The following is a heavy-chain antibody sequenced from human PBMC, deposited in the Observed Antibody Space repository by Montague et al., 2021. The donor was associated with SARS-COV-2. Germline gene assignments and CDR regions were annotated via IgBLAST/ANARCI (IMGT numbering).Heavy chain of an antibody. Sequence: TLSLTCTVSIGSISSGSYYWSWIRQPAGKGLEWIGRIYTSGSTNYNPSLKSRVTISVDTSKNQFSLKLRSVTAADTAVYYCARDGYSRGWNGLHWVHPWGQGTLVTVSA. D-gene: IGHD1-1*01. V-gene: IGHV4-61*02. CDR3: ARDGYSRGWNGLHWVHP. CDR2: IYTSGST. CDR1: IGSISSGSYY. J-gene: IGHJ5*02.